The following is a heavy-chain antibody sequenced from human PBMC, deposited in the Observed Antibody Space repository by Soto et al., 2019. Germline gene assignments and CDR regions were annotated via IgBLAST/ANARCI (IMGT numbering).Heavy chain of an antibody. CDR3: AKGESKGVTRYYYYGMDV. V-gene: IGHV3-30*18. Sequence: SGGSLRLSCAASGFTFSSYGMHWVRQAPGKGLEWVAVISYDGSNKYYADSVKGRFTISRDNSKNTLYLQMNSLRAEDTAVYYCAKGESKGVTRYYYYGMDVWGQGTTVTVSS. CDR2: ISYDGSNK. D-gene: IGHD4-4*01. J-gene: IGHJ6*02. CDR1: GFTFSSYG.